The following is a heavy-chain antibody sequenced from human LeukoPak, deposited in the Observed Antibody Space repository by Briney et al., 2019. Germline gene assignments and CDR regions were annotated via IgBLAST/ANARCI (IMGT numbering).Heavy chain of an antibody. CDR2: IYSGGST. CDR1: GFTFDDYW. J-gene: IGHJ5*02. V-gene: IGHV3-53*01. D-gene: IGHD2-21*02. Sequence: SGGSLRLSCGASGFTFDDYWMSWVRQAPGKGLEWVSIIYSGGSTYYADSVKGRFTISRDNSKNTLYLQMNSLRAEDTAVYYCAKDGTSIVVVTAISWFDPWGQGTLVTVSS. CDR3: AKDGTSIVVVTAISWFDP.